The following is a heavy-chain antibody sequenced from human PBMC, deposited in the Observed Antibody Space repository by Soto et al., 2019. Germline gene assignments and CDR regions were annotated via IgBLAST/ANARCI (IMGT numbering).Heavy chain of an antibody. CDR1: GFTVSSNY. J-gene: IGHJ6*03. Sequence: PGRSLRLSCAASGFTVSSNYISWVRQAPGNGLGWVSVIYSVGGTDYAGSAKGRFTIPRDNYKKKLYLQMNSLGAEDTAVYYCARVPPFRITIFGVVHIYSYMDVWGKGTPVTVSS. CDR2: IYSVGGT. V-gene: IGHV3-66*01. D-gene: IGHD3-3*01. CDR3: ARVPPFRITIFGVVHIYSYMDV.